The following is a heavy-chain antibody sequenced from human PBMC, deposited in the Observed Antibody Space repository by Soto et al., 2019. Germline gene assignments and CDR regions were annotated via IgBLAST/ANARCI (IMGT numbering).Heavy chain of an antibody. Sequence: GASVKVSCKASGGTFSSYAISWVRQAPGQGLEWMGGIIPIFGTANYAQKFQGRVTITADESTSTAYMELSSLRSEDTAVYYCARDRLGDYYGSGSYHSDWYFDLWGRGTLVTVSS. V-gene: IGHV1-69*13. D-gene: IGHD3-10*01. J-gene: IGHJ2*01. CDR3: ARDRLGDYYGSGSYHSDWYFDL. CDR2: IIPIFGTA. CDR1: GGTFSSYA.